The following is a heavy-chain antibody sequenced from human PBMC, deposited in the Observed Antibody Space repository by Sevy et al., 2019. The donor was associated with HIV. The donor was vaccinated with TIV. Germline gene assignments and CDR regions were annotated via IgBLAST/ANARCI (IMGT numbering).Heavy chain of an antibody. V-gene: IGHV4-59*01. CDR3: GRMTYSSAAPGGWFDP. CDR1: GGSISSYY. CDR2: MNYTGIT. J-gene: IGHJ5*02. D-gene: IGHD2-15*01. Sequence: SETLSLTCTVSGGSISSYYWSWIRQPPGKGLEWIGYMNYTGITNYNPSLKSRVTISVDTSKNQVSLKLSFVTAADTAVYYCGRMTYSSAAPGGWFDPWGQGTLVTVSS.